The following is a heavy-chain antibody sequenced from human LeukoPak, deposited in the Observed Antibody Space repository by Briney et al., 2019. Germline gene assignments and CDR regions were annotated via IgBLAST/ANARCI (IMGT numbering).Heavy chain of an antibody. CDR2: IIPIFGTA. V-gene: IGHV1-69*13. CDR1: GYTFTSYG. J-gene: IGHJ6*02. Sequence: ASVKVSCKASGYTFTSYGISWVRRAPGQGLEWMGGIIPIFGTANYAQKFQGRVTITADESTSTAYMELSSLRSEDTAVYYCARVKCSSTSCYNYGMDVWGQGTTVTVSS. D-gene: IGHD2-2*01. CDR3: ARVKCSSTSCYNYGMDV.